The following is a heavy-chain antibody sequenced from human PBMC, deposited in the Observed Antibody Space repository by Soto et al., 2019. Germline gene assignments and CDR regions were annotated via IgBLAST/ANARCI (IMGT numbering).Heavy chain of an antibody. V-gene: IGHV3-23*01. CDR3: ATSPPRFSYDVYGIEF. CDR1: GFTFRSYA. J-gene: IGHJ6*02. Sequence: GGSLRLSCAASGFTFRSYAMNWVRQAPGKGLEWVSAMSGSGGSIYYADSVKGRFTISRDNSKTTLFLQMNSLRVEDTAVYHCATSPPRFSYDVYGIEFWAPGTTVTVS. D-gene: IGHD5-18*01. CDR2: MSGSGGSI.